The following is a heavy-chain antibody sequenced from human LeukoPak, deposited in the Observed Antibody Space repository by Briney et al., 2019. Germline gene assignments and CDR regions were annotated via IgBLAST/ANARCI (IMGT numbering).Heavy chain of an antibody. D-gene: IGHD6-19*01. Sequence: GGYLRLSCAASGFTFSSYWMSWVPQAPGKRLEWGANIKQDGSEKYYVDSVRGRFTISRDNSKNTLYLQMNSLRAEDTAVYFCAKGSKAVLFTRDHYMDVWGKGTTVTISS. CDR3: AKGSKAVLFTRDHYMDV. CDR1: GFTFSSYW. J-gene: IGHJ6*03. CDR2: IKQDGSEK. V-gene: IGHV3-7*01.